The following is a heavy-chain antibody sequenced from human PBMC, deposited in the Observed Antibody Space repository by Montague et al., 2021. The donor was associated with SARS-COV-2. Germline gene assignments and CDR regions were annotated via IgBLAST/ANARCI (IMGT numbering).Heavy chain of an antibody. CDR1: GFTFSSYG. J-gene: IGHJ6*04. CDR3: ARVYTVTSFPDV. Sequence: PLRLSCAASGFTFSSYGMHWVRQAPGKGLEWVAVIWYDGSNKYYADSVKGRFTISRDNSKNTLYLQMNSLRAEDTAVYYCARVYTVTSFPDVWGKGTTVTVSS. CDR2: IWYDGSNK. D-gene: IGHD4-17*01. V-gene: IGHV3-33*01.